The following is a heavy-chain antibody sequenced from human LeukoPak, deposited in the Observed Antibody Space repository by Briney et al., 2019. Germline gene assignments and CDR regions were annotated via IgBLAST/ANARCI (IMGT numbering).Heavy chain of an antibody. V-gene: IGHV1-46*01. CDR3: ARPGNTAMQFDY. J-gene: IGHJ4*02. Sequence: ASVKVSCKASGYTFTSYYMHWVRQAPGQGLEWMGIIYPSGGSTSYAQKFQGRVTMTRDTSTSTVYMELSSLRSEDTAVYYCARPGNTAMQFDYWGQGTLVTVSS. D-gene: IGHD5-18*01. CDR2: IYPSGGST. CDR1: GYTFTSYY.